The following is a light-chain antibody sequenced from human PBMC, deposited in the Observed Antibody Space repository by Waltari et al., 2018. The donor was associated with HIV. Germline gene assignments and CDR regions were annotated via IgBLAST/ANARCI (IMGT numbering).Light chain of an antibody. CDR2: GDS. J-gene: IGLJ2*01. CDR1: SSTIGAGYD. CDR3: QSYDTGLV. V-gene: IGLV1-40*01. Sequence: QSVLTQPPSVSGAPGPRVTISCTGSSSTIGAGYDVHWYQHFPGTAPKLLIFGDSNRPSGVPDRFSGSKSGTSASLAITGLQAEDEADYYCQSYDTGLVFGGGTKLTVL.